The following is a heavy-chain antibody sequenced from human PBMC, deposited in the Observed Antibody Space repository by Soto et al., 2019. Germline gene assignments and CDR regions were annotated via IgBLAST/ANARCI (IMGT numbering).Heavy chain of an antibody. CDR2: IIHIFGTA. J-gene: IGHJ5*02. CDR1: GGTFSSYA. CDR3: AMNVLMVDWGEDWFDP. V-gene: IGHV1-69*12. Sequence: QVQLVQSGAEVKKPGSSVKVSCKASGGTFSSYAISWVRQAPGQGLEWMGGIIHIFGTANYAQKFQGRVTITADESTSTAHMELSSLRSEDTAVYYCAMNVLMVDWGEDWFDPWGQGTLVTVSS. D-gene: IGHD2-8*01.